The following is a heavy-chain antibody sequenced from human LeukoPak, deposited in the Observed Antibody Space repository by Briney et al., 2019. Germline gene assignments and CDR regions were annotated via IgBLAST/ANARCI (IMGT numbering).Heavy chain of an antibody. CDR1: GFTFTTYS. CDR3: ARGHTAVTRHFDF. Sequence: PGGSLRLSCEASGFTFTTYSMTWVRQAPGKGLEWVSIISSGSSAIFSADALKGRFSISRDDAKNLLYLDMNSLRAEDTAVYYCARGHTAVTRHFDFWGQGTLVTVSS. V-gene: IGHV3-21*01. CDR2: ISSGSSAI. J-gene: IGHJ4*02. D-gene: IGHD4-17*01.